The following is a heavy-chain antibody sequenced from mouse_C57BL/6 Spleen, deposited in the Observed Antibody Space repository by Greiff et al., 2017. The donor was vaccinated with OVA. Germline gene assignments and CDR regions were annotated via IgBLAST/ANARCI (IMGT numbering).Heavy chain of an antibody. J-gene: IGHJ2*01. Sequence: QVQLQQPGAELVMPGASVKLSCKASGYTFTSYWMHWVKQRPGQGLEWIGEIDPSDSYTNYNQKFQGKSTLTVDKSSSTAYMQLSSLTSEDSAVYYCARDYGSSMYYFDYWGQGTTLTVSS. CDR3: ARDYGSSMYYFDY. V-gene: IGHV1-69*01. D-gene: IGHD1-1*01. CDR1: GYTFTSYW. CDR2: IDPSDSYT.